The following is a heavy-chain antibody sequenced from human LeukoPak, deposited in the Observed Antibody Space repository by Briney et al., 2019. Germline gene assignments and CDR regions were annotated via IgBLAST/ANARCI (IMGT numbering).Heavy chain of an antibody. V-gene: IGHV4-59*01. J-gene: IGHJ4*02. CDR1: GGSISSYY. CDR2: IYYSGST. CDR3: SRENGAFSPFGY. Sequence: PSETLSLTCTVSGGSISSYYWSWIRQPPGXGLEWIGYIYYSGSTNYNPSLKSRVTISVDTSKNQFSLKLSSVTAADTAVYYCSRENGAFSPFGYWGQGTPVTVLS. D-gene: IGHD2-8*01.